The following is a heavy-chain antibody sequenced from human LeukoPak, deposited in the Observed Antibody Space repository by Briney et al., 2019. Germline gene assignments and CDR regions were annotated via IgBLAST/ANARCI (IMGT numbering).Heavy chain of an antibody. J-gene: IGHJ6*03. CDR2: IDHSGST. CDR3: AREYFSANYFFYYMDV. CDR1: GGSFSRYF. V-gene: IGHV4-59*01. Sequence: SETLSLTCTVSGGSFSRYFWTWIRQTPGKGLEWIGYIDHSGSTNYSPSLQSRVTISIDTSKNQFSLKLNSVTAADTAVYYCAREYFSANYFFYYMDVWGTGTTVTVSS. D-gene: IGHD3-3*01.